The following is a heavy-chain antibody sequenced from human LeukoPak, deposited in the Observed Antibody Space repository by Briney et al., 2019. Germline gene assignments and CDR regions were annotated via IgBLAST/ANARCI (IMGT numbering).Heavy chain of an antibody. CDR2: INPSGGST. V-gene: IGHV1-46*01. Sequence: ASVKVSSKASGYTFTSYYMHWVRQAPGQGLEWMGIINPSGGSTSYAQKLQGRVTMPTDTSTSTAYMELRSLRSDDTAVYYCARAPVAEPGDFDYWGQGTLVTVSS. D-gene: IGHD6-13*01. CDR3: ARAPVAEPGDFDY. CDR1: GYTFTSYY. J-gene: IGHJ4*02.